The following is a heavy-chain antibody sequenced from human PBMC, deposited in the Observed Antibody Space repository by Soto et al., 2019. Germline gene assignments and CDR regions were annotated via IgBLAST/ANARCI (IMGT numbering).Heavy chain of an antibody. D-gene: IGHD5-12*01. J-gene: IGHJ4*02. V-gene: IGHV3-30*03. CDR3: ARDEGYGAQFPDF. CDR2: LSYDGSNK. Sequence: QVQLVESGGGVVQPGRSLRLSCAASGFTFSNYGMHWVRQAPGKGLQWVAALSYDGSNKYYGDSVKGRFTISRDNSKNTLYLQMNSLRPEDTAVFYCARDEGYGAQFPDFWGQGTLVTVSS. CDR1: GFTFSNYG.